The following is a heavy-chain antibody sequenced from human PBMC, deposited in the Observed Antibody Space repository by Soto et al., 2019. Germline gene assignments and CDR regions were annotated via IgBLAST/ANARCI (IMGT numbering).Heavy chain of an antibody. Sequence: GGSLGLSCAASGFTFSSYAMTWVRQTPGKGLEWVSGISGSGGSKYYADSVKGRLTVSRDNSKNTLYLQMNSLRAEDTAVYYCARAGYDFWSGYYRFDPWGQGTLVTVSS. D-gene: IGHD3-3*01. CDR3: ARAGYDFWSGYYRFDP. CDR2: ISGSGGSK. CDR1: GFTFSSYA. J-gene: IGHJ5*02. V-gene: IGHV3-23*01.